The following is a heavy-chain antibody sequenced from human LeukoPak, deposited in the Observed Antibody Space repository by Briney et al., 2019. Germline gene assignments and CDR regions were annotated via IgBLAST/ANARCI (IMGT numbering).Heavy chain of an antibody. CDR3: VRDVSQRRHFDY. J-gene: IGHJ4*02. Sequence: SQTLSLTCTVSGDSISSGAYYWSWIRPPPGKGLEWIGYFYGSGSASYNPSLKSRVTISVDRSSNQFSLKMSSVTAADTAVYYCVRDVSQRRHFDYWGQGTLVTVSS. D-gene: IGHD1-1*01. V-gene: IGHV4-30-2*01. CDR2: FYGSGSA. CDR1: GDSISSGAYY.